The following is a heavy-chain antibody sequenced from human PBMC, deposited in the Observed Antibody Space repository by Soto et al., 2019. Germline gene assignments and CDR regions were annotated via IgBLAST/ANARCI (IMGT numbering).Heavy chain of an antibody. CDR3: AIGPIAAADRNYYYYGMDV. D-gene: IGHD6-13*01. J-gene: IGHJ6*02. CDR1: GYRFTSYW. CDR2: IYPGDSDT. Sequence: PGESLKISCKGSGYRFTSYWIGWVRQMPGKGLEWMGIIYPGDSDTRYSPSFQGQVTISADKSISTAYLQWSSLKASDTAMYYCAIGPIAAADRNYYYYGMDVWGQGTTVTVSS. V-gene: IGHV5-51*01.